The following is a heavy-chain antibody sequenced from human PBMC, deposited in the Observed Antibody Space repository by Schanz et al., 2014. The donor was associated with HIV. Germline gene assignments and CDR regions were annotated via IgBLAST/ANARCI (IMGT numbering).Heavy chain of an antibody. V-gene: IGHV3-23*04. CDR1: GFTFSKYS. D-gene: IGHD6-19*01. J-gene: IGHJ4*02. CDR2: ISGSGGST. Sequence: EMKLVESGGGLAQPGGSLTLSCVASGFTFSKYSMNWVRQAPGKGLEWVSAISGSGGSTYYADSVKGRFTISRDNSKNTLYLQMSSLRDDDTAVYYCARGWRENSFDYWGQGTLVTVSS. CDR3: ARGWRENSFDY.